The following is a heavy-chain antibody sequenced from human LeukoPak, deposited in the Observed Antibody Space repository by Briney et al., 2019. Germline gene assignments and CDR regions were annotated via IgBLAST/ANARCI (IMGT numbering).Heavy chain of an antibody. CDR1: GFTFSSYG. CDR3: AKSTVTLDY. D-gene: IGHD4-11*01. CDR2: IRYDGSNK. Sequence: PGGSLRLSCAASGFTFSSYGMHWVRQAPGKGLEWVAFIRYDGSNKYYADSVKGRFTISRDNSKNTLYLQINSLRAEDTAVYYCAKSTVTLDYWGQGTLVTVSS. J-gene: IGHJ4*02. V-gene: IGHV3-30*02.